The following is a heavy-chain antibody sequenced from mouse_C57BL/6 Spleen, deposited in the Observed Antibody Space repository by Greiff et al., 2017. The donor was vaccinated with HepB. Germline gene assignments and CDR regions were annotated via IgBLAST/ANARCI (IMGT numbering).Heavy chain of an antibody. CDR3: ARMGDGHYSNFFDY. D-gene: IGHD2-5*01. CDR2: IWWDDDK. J-gene: IGHJ2*01. V-gene: IGHV8-8*01. Sequence: QVTLKECGPGILQPSQTLSLTCSFSGFSLSTFGMGVGWIRQPSGKGLEWLAHIWWDDDKYYNPALKSRLTISKDTSKNQVFLKIANVDTADTATYYCARMGDGHYSNFFDYWGQGTTLTVSS. CDR1: GFSLSTFGMG.